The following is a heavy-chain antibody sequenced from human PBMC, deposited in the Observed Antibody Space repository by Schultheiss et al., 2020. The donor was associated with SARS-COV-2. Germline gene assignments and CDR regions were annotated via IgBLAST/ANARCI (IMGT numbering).Heavy chain of an antibody. CDR2: ISGSGGST. V-gene: IGHV3-23*01. Sequence: GSLRLSCAASGFTFSSYAMSWVRQAPGKGLEWVSAISGSGGSTYYADSVKGRFTISRDNSKNTLYLQMNSLRAEDTAVYYCAKEGIVVVPAAIGYFDLWGRGTLVTVSS. D-gene: IGHD2-2*01. CDR3: AKEGIVVVPAAIGYFDL. CDR1: GFTFSSYA. J-gene: IGHJ2*01.